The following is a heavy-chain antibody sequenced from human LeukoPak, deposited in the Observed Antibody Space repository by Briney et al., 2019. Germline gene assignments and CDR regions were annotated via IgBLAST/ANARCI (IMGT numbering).Heavy chain of an antibody. CDR1: GYSFTNYW. J-gene: IGHJ4*02. V-gene: IGHV5-51*01. CDR3: ARRRAVRGVYYFDN. D-gene: IGHD3-10*01. CDR2: IYPGDSDT. Sequence: GESLKISCKDPGYSFTNYWIVWVRQMPGEGLELMGIIYPGDSDTKYNPSFEGQVTISADKSISTAYLQWSSLKASDTAMYYCARRRAVRGVYYFDNWGQGTLVTVSS.